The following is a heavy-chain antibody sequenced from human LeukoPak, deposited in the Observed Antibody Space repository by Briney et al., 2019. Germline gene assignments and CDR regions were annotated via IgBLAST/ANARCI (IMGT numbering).Heavy chain of an antibody. V-gene: IGHV4-61*02. CDR2: IYTSGST. Sequence: SETLSLTCTVSGGSISSGSYYWSWIRQPAGKGLEWIGRIYTSGSTNYNPSLKSRVTISVDTSKNQFSLKLSSVTAADTAVYYCASGSSSPAYYHDSRGFDYWGQRTLVTVSS. CDR1: GGSISSGSYY. CDR3: ASGSSSPAYYHDSRGFDY. D-gene: IGHD3-22*01. J-gene: IGHJ4*02.